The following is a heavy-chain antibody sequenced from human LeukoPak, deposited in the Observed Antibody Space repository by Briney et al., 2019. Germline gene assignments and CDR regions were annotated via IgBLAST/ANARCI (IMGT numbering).Heavy chain of an antibody. J-gene: IGHJ1*01. CDR1: GGSFSGYY. V-gene: IGHV4-34*01. Sequence: SETLSLTCAVYGGSFSGYYWSWIRQPPGKGLEWIGEINHSGSTNYNPSLKSRVTISVDTSKSQFSLKLSSVTAADTAVYYCARGRRGLLWFGDPVSCYFQHWGQGTLVTVSS. CDR2: INHSGST. CDR3: ARGRRGLLWFGDPVSCYFQH. D-gene: IGHD3-10*01.